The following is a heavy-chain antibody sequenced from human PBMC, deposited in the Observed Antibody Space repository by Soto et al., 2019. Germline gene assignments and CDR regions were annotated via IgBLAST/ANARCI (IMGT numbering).Heavy chain of an antibody. CDR1: GFTFSRYG. V-gene: IGHV3-30*18. D-gene: IGHD3-22*01. J-gene: IGHJ6*02. Sequence: LRLSCAASGFTFSRYGMHWVRQAPGKGLEWVAVISYDGSNKYYADSVKGRFTISRDNSKNTLYLQMNSLRAEDTAVYYCAKSMHYDSSGYYPPIYYYGMDVWGQGTTVTVSS. CDR3: AKSMHYDSSGYYPPIYYYGMDV. CDR2: ISYDGSNK.